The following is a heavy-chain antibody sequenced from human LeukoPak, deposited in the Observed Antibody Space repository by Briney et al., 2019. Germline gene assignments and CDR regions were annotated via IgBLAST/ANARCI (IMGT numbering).Heavy chain of an antibody. D-gene: IGHD6-13*01. J-gene: IGHJ4*02. CDR3: ARDKEQLVSDY. V-gene: IGHV3-23*01. CDR1: GFTFSSYA. CDR2: ISGSGGST. Sequence: GGSLRLFCAASGFTFSSYAMSWVRQAPGKGLEWVSVISGSGGSTYYADSVKGRFTISRDKSKNTLYMQMNSLRAEDTAVYYCARDKEQLVSDYWGQGTPFTVSS.